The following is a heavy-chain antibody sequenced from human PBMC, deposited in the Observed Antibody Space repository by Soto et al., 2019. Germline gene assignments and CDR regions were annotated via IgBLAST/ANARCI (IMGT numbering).Heavy chain of an antibody. J-gene: IGHJ4*02. Sequence: EVQLLESGGGLVQPGGSLRLSCAVSGFTFSNYVMTWVRQAPGKGLEWVSGISGSGGDTYYADSVKGRFTISRDNSKNTLSLQMNSLRAEDTAVYYCAKGYYDSPGYLTHLMGDHWGQGTLVTVSS. CDR1: GFTFSNYV. CDR2: ISGSGGDT. D-gene: IGHD3-22*01. CDR3: AKGYYDSPGYLTHLMGDH. V-gene: IGHV3-23*01.